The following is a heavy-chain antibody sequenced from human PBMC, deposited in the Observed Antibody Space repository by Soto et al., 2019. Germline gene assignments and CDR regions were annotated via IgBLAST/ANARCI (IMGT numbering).Heavy chain of an antibody. J-gene: IGHJ4*02. D-gene: IGHD2-21*02. V-gene: IGHV1-46*03. CDR2: INASGGRT. CDR1: GYTFTSYY. CDR3: GRILPPATFDY. Sequence: QVQLVQSGAEVKKPGASVKVSCKASGYTFTSYYVHWIRQAPGQGLEWMGIINASGGRTTYAPKFQCRVTMTRDTSTSTVYMELSSLTSEDTATYFCGRILPPATFDYWGQGTLVPVSS.